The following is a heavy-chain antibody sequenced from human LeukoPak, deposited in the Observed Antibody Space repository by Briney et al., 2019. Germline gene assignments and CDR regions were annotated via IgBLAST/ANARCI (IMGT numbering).Heavy chain of an antibody. CDR2: IYYSGST. V-gene: IGHV4-59*01. D-gene: IGHD2-2*01. CDR3: ARDCSSTSCYGLNAFDI. Sequence: SETLSLTCTVSGGSISSYYWSWIRQPPGKGLEWIGYIYYSGSTNYNPSLKSRVTISVDTSKNQSSLKLSSVTAADTAVYYCARDCSSTSCYGLNAFDIWGQGTMVTVSS. J-gene: IGHJ3*02. CDR1: GGSISSYY.